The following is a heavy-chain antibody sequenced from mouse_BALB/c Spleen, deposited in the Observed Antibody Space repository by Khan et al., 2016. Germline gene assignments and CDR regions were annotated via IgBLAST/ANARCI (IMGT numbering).Heavy chain of an antibody. CDR2: ISSKSNNYAT. J-gene: IGHJ3*01. V-gene: IGHV10S3*01. Sequence: EVQLVETGGGLVQPRGSLKLSCAASGFTFNTNAMNWVRQAPGKGLEWVSRISSKSNNYATYYADSVKDRFTISRDDSQSMLYLQMNNLKTAGTAMYCCVRDTPFAYWGQGTLVTVSA. CDR1: GFTFNTNA. CDR3: VRDTPFAY.